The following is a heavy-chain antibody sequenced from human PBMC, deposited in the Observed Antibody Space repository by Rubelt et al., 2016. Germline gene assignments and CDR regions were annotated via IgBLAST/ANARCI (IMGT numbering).Heavy chain of an antibody. CDR2: INNSGST. CDR1: GGSFSGYY. J-gene: IGHJ6*02. V-gene: IGHV4-34*01. CDR3: AGGRRGSSSWLGRDYYGMDV. Sequence: QVQLQQWGAGLLKPSETLSLTCAVYGGSFSGYYWSWIRQPPGKGLGWIGEINNSGSTNYNPSLKSRVTVSGDTSKNQFSLKLSSVTAADTAVYYCAGGRRGSSSWLGRDYYGMDVWGQGTTVTVSS. D-gene: IGHD6-13*01.